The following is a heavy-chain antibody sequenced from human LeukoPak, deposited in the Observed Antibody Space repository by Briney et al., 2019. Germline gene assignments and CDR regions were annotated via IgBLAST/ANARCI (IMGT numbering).Heavy chain of an antibody. D-gene: IGHD4-17*01. V-gene: IGHV1-69*04. CDR1: GGTFSSYA. CDR2: IIPILGIA. J-gene: IGHJ4*02. Sequence: GASVKVSCKASGGTFSSYAISWVRQAPGQGLEWMGRIIPILGIANYAQKFQGRVTITADKSTSTAYMELSSLRSEDTAVYYCASDYDYGDSYYFDYWGQGTLVTVSS. CDR3: ASDYDYGDSYYFDY.